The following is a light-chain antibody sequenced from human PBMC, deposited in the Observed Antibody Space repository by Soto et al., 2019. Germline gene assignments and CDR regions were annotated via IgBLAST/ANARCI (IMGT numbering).Light chain of an antibody. CDR2: AAS. CDR3: QQANSFPYT. Sequence: DIQMTQSPSSVSASLGDRVTITCRASQGISSWLAWYQQTPGKAPKLLIHAASSLQSGVPARFSSSGAGADFTLTISSLHHEDFATYYCQQANSFPYTFGQGTNLEIK. CDR1: QGISSW. J-gene: IGKJ2*01. V-gene: IGKV1-12*02.